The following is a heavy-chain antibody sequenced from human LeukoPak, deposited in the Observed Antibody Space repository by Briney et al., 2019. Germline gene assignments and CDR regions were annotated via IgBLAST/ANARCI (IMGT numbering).Heavy chain of an antibody. CDR3: ARVRGITMVRGVITYYYYYGMDV. CDR2: INHSGST. CDR1: GGSFSGNY. V-gene: IGHV4-34*01. D-gene: IGHD3-10*01. Sequence: SETLSLTCAVYGGSFSGNYWSWIRQPPGKGLEWIGEINHSGSTNYNPSLKSRVTISVDTSKNQFSLKLSSVTAADTAVYYCARVRGITMVRGVITYYYYYGMDVWGQGTTVTVSS. J-gene: IGHJ6*02.